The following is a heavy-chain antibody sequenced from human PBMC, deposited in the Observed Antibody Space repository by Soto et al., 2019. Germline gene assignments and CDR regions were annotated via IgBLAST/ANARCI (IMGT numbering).Heavy chain of an antibody. CDR1: GGTFSSYA. V-gene: IGHV1-69*01. CDR3: ARVNGSSWYGYYYYGMDV. CDR2: IIPIFGTA. D-gene: IGHD6-13*01. J-gene: IGHJ6*02. Sequence: QVQLVQSGAEVKKPGSSVKVSCKASGGTFSSYAISWVRQAPGQGLEWMGGIIPIFGTANYAQKFQGRVTISAVESTSTAYMELSSLGSEETAVYYCARVNGSSWYGYYYYGMDVWGQGTTVTVSS.